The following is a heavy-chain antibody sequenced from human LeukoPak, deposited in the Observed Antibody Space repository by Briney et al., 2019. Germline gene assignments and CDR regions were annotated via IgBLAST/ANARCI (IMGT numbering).Heavy chain of an antibody. J-gene: IGHJ6*02. CDR1: GFTFSSYA. V-gene: IGHV3-23*01. D-gene: IGHD5-18*01. CDR2: ISGSGGST. CDR3: AKGYSRLDYYYGMDV. Sequence: GGSLRLSCAASGFTFSSYAMSWVRQAPGKGLEWVSAISGSGGSTYYADSVKGRFTISRANSKNTLYLQMNSLRAEDTAVYYCAKGYSRLDYYYGMDVWGQGTTVTVSS.